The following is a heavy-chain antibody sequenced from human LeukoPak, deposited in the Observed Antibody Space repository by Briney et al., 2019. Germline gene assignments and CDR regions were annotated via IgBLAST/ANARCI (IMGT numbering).Heavy chain of an antibody. Sequence: PSETLSLTCTVSGYSISSGYYWGWIRQPPGKGLEWIGTIYHSGSTYYNPSLKSRVTISVDTSKNQFSLKLSSVTAADTAVYYCARIGRFLEWLFLRYWGQGTLVTVSS. J-gene: IGHJ4*02. V-gene: IGHV4-38-2*02. D-gene: IGHD3-3*01. CDR3: ARIGRFLEWLFLRY. CDR1: GYSISSGYY. CDR2: IYHSGST.